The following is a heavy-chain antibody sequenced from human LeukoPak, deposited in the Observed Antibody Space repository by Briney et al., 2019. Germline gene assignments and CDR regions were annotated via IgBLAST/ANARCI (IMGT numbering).Heavy chain of an antibody. CDR2: INHSGST. CDR1: GGSFSGYY. CDR3: ARGDGYTYGYYYDC. V-gene: IGHV4-34*01. J-gene: IGHJ4*02. Sequence: SETLSLTCAVYGGSFSGYYWSWIRQPPGKGLEWIGEINHSGSTNYNPSLKSRVTISVDTSKNQFSLKLSSVTAADTAVYYCARGDGYTYGYYYDCWGQGTLVTVSS. D-gene: IGHD5-18*01.